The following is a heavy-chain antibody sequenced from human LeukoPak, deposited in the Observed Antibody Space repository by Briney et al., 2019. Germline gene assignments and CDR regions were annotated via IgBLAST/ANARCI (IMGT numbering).Heavy chain of an antibody. J-gene: IGHJ6*02. CDR2: IKQDGSEK. CDR1: GFSFSNYL. Sequence: PGGSLRLSCAASGFSFSNYLMHWVRQAPGKGLEWVANIKQDGSEKYYVDSVKGRFTIPRDNAKNSLYLQMNSLRAEDTAVYYCARDSPRQYCSGGSCSGYYYYYGMDVWGQGTTVTVSS. V-gene: IGHV3-7*01. D-gene: IGHD2-15*01. CDR3: ARDSPRQYCSGGSCSGYYYYYGMDV.